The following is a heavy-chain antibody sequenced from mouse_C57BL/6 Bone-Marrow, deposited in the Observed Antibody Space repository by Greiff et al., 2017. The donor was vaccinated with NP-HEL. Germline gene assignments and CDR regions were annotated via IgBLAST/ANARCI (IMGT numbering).Heavy chain of an antibody. J-gene: IGHJ4*01. CDR2: ISSGGDYI. CDR3: TRDSNYVIFYAMDY. CDR1: GFTFSSYA. D-gene: IGHD2-5*01. Sequence: EVKLVESGEGLVKPGGSLKLSCAASGFTFSSYAMSWVRQTPEKRLEWVAYISSGGDYIYYADTVKGRFTISRDNARNTLYLQMSSLKSEDTAMDYCTRDSNYVIFYAMDYWGQGTSVTVSS. V-gene: IGHV5-9-1*02.